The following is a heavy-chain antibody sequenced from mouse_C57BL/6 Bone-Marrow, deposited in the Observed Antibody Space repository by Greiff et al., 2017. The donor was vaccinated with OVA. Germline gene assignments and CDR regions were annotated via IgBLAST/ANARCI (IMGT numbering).Heavy chain of an antibody. CDR2: IDPENGDT. D-gene: IGHD2-5*01. V-gene: IGHV14-4*01. J-gene: IGHJ1*03. CDR1: GFNIKDDY. Sequence: DVKLVESGAELVRPGASVKLSCTASGFNIKDDYMHWVKQRPEQGLEWIGWIDPENGDTEYASKFQGKATITADTSSNTVYLQLSSLTSEDTAVYYCTTGSNSWYFDVWGTGTTVTVSS. CDR3: TTGSNSWYFDV.